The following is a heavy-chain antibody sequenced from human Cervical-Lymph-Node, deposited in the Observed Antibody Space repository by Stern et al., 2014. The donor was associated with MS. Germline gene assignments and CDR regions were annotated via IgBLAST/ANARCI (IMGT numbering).Heavy chain of an antibody. J-gene: IGHJ6*02. Sequence: VQLVQSGAEVKKPGASVKVSCKVSGYTLTELSMHWVRQAPGKGLEWMGGFDPEDGETIYAQKFQGRVTMSADTSTDTAYMELSRLRSEDTAVYYCATDRDDFRSGYSAPTKGYGLDVWGQGTTVTVTS. D-gene: IGHD3-3*01. CDR3: ATDRDDFRSGYSAPTKGYGLDV. V-gene: IGHV1-24*01. CDR2: FDPEDGET. CDR1: GYTLTELS.